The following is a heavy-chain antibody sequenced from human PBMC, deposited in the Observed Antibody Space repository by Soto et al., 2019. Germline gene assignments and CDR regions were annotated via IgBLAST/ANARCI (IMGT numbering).Heavy chain of an antibody. CDR2: FVPVFGSA. J-gene: IGHJ5*02. CDR3: VREDDTTGSYSWFDP. V-gene: IGHV1-69*01. D-gene: IGHD3-9*01. CDR1: GAAFNTIT. Sequence: QVQLVQSGAEVKKPGSSVRVSCKASGAAFNTITINWVRQAPGQGLEWMGGFVPVFGSATYAQKFQGRVAITADASTSTFYMDLSRFNSEDTALYYCVREDDTTGSYSWFDPWGQGTLVTVSS.